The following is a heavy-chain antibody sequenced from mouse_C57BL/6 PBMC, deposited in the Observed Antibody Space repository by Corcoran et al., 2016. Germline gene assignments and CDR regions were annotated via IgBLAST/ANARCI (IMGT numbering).Heavy chain of an antibody. D-gene: IGHD2-2*01. CDR2: ITPNNGGT. V-gene: IGHV1-26*01. J-gene: IGHJ4*01. CDR3: VRKGGYYYAMDY. Sequence: EVQLQQSGPELVKPGASVQISCKASGYTFTDYYMNWVKQSHGKSLEWIGDITPNNGGTSYNQKFKGKATLTVAKSSSTAYMELRSLTSEESAVYDCVRKGGYYYAMDYWGQGTSVTVSS. CDR1: GYTFTDYY.